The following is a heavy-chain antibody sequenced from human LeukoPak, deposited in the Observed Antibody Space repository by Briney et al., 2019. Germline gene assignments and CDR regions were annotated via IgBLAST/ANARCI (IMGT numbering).Heavy chain of an antibody. CDR2: ISWNSGSI. D-gene: IGHD6-19*01. CDR3: AKASGWRTPPYYYYYMDV. V-gene: IGHV3-9*01. Sequence: PGRSLRLTCAASGFTFDDYAVHWVRQAPGKGLEWVSGISWNSGSIGYADSVKGRFTICRDNAKNSLYLQMNSLRAEDTALYYCAKASGWRTPPYYYYYMDVWGKGTTVTISS. CDR1: GFTFDDYA. J-gene: IGHJ6*03.